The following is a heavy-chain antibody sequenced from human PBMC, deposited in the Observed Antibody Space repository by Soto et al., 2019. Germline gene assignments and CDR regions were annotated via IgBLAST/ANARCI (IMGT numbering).Heavy chain of an antibody. V-gene: IGHV4-34*01. CDR2: INHSGST. CDR3: ARGPPQYIVVVVAATHPQPFDY. D-gene: IGHD2-15*01. CDR1: GGSFSGYY. J-gene: IGHJ4*02. Sequence: PSETLSLTCAVYGGSFSGYYWSWIRQPPGKGQEWIGEINHSGSTNYNPSLKSRVTISVDTSKNRFSLKLSSVTAADTAVYYCARGPPQYIVVVVAATHPQPFDYWGQGTLVTVSS.